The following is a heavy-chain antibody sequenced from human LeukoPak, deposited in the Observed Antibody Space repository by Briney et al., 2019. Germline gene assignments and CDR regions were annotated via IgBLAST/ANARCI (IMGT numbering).Heavy chain of an antibody. Sequence: PSETLSLTCTVSDDSITMYYWTWIRQPPGKGLEWIGYVDHTGSTKFNPSLNGRVSISVDTSKNQFSLKLRSVTAADTAVYYCARVATMDDAFDIWGQGTMVTVSS. V-gene: IGHV4-59*01. CDR3: ARVATMDDAFDI. D-gene: IGHD3-10*01. CDR1: DDSITMYY. CDR2: VDHTGST. J-gene: IGHJ3*02.